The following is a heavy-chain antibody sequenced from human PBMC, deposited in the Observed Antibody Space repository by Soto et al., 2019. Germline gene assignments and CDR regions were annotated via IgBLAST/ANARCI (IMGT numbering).Heavy chain of an antibody. J-gene: IGHJ5*02. CDR1: GGSISSGGYY. CDR2: IYYSGRT. Sequence: PSETLSLTCTVSGGSISSGGYYWSWIRQHPGKGLEWIGYIYYSGRTYYNPSLKSRVTISVDTSKNQFSLKLSSVTAADTAVYYCASAYDSSGYYFLSWFDPWGQGTLVTVSS. CDR3: ASAYDSSGYYFLSWFDP. V-gene: IGHV4-31*03. D-gene: IGHD3-22*01.